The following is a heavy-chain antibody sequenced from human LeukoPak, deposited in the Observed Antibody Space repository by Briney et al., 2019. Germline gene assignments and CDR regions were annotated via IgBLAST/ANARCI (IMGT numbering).Heavy chain of an antibody. J-gene: IGHJ4*02. CDR1: GGTFSSYA. Sequence: SVKVSCKASGGTFSSYAISWVRQAPGQGLEWMGRIIPILGIANYAQKFQGRVTITADKSTSTAYMELSSLRFEDTAVYYCARWASIVRSSTWYAPFVYWGQGTLVTVSS. V-gene: IGHV1-69*04. CDR2: IIPILGIA. CDR3: ARWASIVRSSTWYAPFVY. D-gene: IGHD6-13*01.